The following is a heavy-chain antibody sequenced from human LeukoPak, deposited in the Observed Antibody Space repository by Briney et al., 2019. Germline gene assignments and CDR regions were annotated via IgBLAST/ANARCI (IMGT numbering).Heavy chain of an antibody. J-gene: IGHJ6*02. Sequence: SETLSLTCTVYGASISPYYWSWVRQPPGKGLEWVGHIYHSGSTNYNPSLESRGTISVDTSKNQFSLKLSSVTAADTAVYDCARGLVAVTRYYYGMDAWGQGTTVTVSS. CDR1: GASISPYY. CDR2: IYHSGST. V-gene: IGHV4-59*01. D-gene: IGHD2-15*01. CDR3: ARGLVAVTRYYYGMDA.